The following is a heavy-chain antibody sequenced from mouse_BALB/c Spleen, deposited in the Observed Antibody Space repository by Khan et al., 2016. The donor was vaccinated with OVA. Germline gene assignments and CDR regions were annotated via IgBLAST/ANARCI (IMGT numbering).Heavy chain of an antibody. CDR2: IWGDGST. CDR1: GFSLSSYG. CDR3: AKFTPDYYSMDY. D-gene: IGHD1-1*01. J-gene: IGHJ4*01. V-gene: IGHV2-3*01. Sequence: QVQLKDSGPGLVAPSQSLSITCTVSGFSLSSYGVNWVRQPPGKGLEWLGVIWGDGSTNYHSALVSRLIISKDNSKSQVFLKLNGLQTDDTATYYCAKFTPDYYSMDYWGQGTSVTVSS.